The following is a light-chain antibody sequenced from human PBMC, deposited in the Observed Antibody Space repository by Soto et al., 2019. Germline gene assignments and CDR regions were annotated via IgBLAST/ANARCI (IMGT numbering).Light chain of an antibody. CDR2: KAS. CDR3: QHYNSYSEA. CDR1: QTISSW. Sequence: DIQMTQSPSTLSGSVGDRVTITCRASQTISSWLAWDQQKPGKAPKLLIYKASTLKSGVPSRFSGSGSGTEFTLTISSLQPDDFATYYCQHYNSYSEACGQGTKVELK. J-gene: IGKJ1*01. V-gene: IGKV1-5*03.